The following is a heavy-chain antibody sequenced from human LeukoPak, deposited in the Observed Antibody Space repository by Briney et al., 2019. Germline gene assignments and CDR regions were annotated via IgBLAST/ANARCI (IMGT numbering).Heavy chain of an antibody. V-gene: IGHV1-2*02. Sequence: ASVKVSCKASGYTFTGYYMHWVRQAPGQGLEWMGWINPNSGGTNYAQKFQGRVTMTRDTSTSTVYMELSSLRSEDTAMYYCARDRTHYYESVGYYSRWEYWGQGTLVTVSS. CDR3: ARDRTHYYESVGYYSRWEY. CDR1: GYTFTGYY. CDR2: INPNSGGT. J-gene: IGHJ4*02. D-gene: IGHD3-22*01.